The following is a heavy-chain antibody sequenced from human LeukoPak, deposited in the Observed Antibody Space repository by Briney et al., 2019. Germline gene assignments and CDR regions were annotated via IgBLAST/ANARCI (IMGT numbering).Heavy chain of an antibody. V-gene: IGHV4-59*01. Sequence: SETLSLTCTVSGGSISSYYWSWIRQPPGKGLEWIGYIYYSGSTNYNPSLKSRVTISVDTSKNQFSLKLSSVTAADPAVYYCAQTLRYCSSTSCGDWFDPWGQGTLVTVSS. J-gene: IGHJ5*02. CDR2: IYYSGST. CDR3: AQTLRYCSSTSCGDWFDP. CDR1: GGSISSYY. D-gene: IGHD2-2*01.